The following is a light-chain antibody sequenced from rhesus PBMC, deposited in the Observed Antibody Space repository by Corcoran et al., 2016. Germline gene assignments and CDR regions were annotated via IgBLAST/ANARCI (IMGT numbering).Light chain of an antibody. CDR1: NSDIGGYNS. CDR2: EVN. J-gene: IGLJ2*01. V-gene: IGLV2-32*02. Sequence: QAVLTQPRSVSGSPGQSVTISCTGANSDIGGYNSVSWYQHHPNTAPQLLIYEVNKRPSGVSDRFSGSKSGGMASLPISGLPTEDGADYYCGSYAASNTFLFGGGTRLTVL. CDR3: GSYAASNTFL.